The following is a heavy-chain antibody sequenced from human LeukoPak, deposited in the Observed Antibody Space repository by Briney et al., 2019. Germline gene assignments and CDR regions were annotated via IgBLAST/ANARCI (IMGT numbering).Heavy chain of an antibody. D-gene: IGHD2-15*01. V-gene: IGHV1-69*05. J-gene: IGHJ5*02. CDR1: GGTFSSYA. Sequence: SVKVSCKASGGTFSSYAISWVRQAPGQGLEWMGGIIPIFGTANYEQKFQGRVTITTDESTSTAYMELSSLRSEDTAVYYCARAGRGGSTNWFDPWGQGTLVTVSS. CDR3: ARAGRGGSTNWFDP. CDR2: IIPIFGTA.